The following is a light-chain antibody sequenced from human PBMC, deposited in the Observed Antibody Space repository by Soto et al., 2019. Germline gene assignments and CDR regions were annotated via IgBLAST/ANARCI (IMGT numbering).Light chain of an antibody. Sequence: EIVLTQSPGTLSLSPGERATLSCRASRSVSNNYVAWYQRKPGQAPRLLIYGASSRATDIPRRFSGSGSGTDFTLTITRLEPEDFAVYYCQQYGISPPTFGQGTTVESK. V-gene: IGKV3-20*01. CDR3: QQYGISPPT. J-gene: IGKJ1*01. CDR2: GAS. CDR1: RSVSNNY.